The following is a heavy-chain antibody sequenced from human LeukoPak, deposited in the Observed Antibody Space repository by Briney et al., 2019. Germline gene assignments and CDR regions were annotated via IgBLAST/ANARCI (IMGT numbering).Heavy chain of an antibody. CDR3: AVEPTLSFDY. V-gene: IGHV3-21*01. Sequence: PGGSLRLSCAASGFTFSSYNMNWVRQAPGKGLEWVSSITSRSTYIYYADSVKGRFTVSRDNAKNSLYLQMNSLRAEDTAVYYCAVEPTLSFDYWGQGTLVTVSS. CDR2: ITSRSTYI. D-gene: IGHD1-1*01. CDR1: GFTFSSYN. J-gene: IGHJ4*02.